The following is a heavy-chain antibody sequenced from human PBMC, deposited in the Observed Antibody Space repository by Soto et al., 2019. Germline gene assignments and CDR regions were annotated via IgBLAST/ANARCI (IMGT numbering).Heavy chain of an antibody. CDR2: INPSGGST. CDR3: ARDWRSTSCQD. V-gene: IGHV1-46*01. Sequence: GASVKVSCKASVCSFTSYQIPWVRQAPGQGIEWMGIINPSGGSTTYEQNFQGRLTMTRDTPTSTAYMELRSLRSDDTAVYYCARDWRSTSCQDWGQGTLVTVSS. D-gene: IGHD2-2*01. CDR1: VCSFTSYQ. J-gene: IGHJ4*02.